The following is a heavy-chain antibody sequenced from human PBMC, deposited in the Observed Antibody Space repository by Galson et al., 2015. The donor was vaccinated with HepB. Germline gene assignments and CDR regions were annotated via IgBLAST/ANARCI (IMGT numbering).Heavy chain of an antibody. CDR2: MSYDGTNK. Sequence: SLRLSCAASGFTFTSYAIHWVRQAPGKGLEWLAVMSYDGTNKYYADSVKGRFTISRDNSKNTLYLQMNSLRAADTAVYYCARAGTDCINGVCSRIDHWGRGTLVTVSS. V-gene: IGHV3-30-3*01. D-gene: IGHD2-8*01. J-gene: IGHJ4*02. CDR3: ARAGTDCINGVCSRIDH. CDR1: GFTFTSYA.